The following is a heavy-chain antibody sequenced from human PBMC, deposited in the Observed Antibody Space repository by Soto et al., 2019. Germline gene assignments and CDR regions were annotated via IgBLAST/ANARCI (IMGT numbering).Heavy chain of an antibody. CDR2: IYYSGST. CDR1: GGSISSGDYY. Sequence: PSETLSLTCTVSGGSISSGDYYWSWIRQPPGKGLEWIGYIYYSGSTYYNPSLKSRVTISVDTSKNQFSLKLSSVTAADTAVYYCARHGEWLNLYYYYGIDVWGQGTTVTVFS. J-gene: IGHJ6*02. CDR3: ARHGEWLNLYYYYGIDV. V-gene: IGHV4-30-4*01. D-gene: IGHD5-12*01.